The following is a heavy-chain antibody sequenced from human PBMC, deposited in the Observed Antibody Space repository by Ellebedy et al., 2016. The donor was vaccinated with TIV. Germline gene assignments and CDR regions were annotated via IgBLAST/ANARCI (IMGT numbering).Heavy chain of an antibody. CDR3: VRDPSDSTWYSFEY. J-gene: IGHJ4*02. CDR2: ISGSGNLI. V-gene: IGHV3-48*02. D-gene: IGHD2-2*01. Sequence: GESLKISCAASGFTFNNYAINWVRQAPGKGLEWLSYISGSGNLIHYADSVKGRFTISRDNAKNSVYLQMSSLRDEGTAVYYCVRDPSDSTWYSFEYWGQGTLVTVSS. CDR1: GFTFNNYA.